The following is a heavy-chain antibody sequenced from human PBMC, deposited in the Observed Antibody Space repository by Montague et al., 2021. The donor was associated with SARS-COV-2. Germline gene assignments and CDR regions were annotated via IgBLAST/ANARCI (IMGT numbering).Heavy chain of an antibody. Sequence: SETLSLTCAVYGGSFNDYYWTWVRQPPGKGLEWIGEITHSGGINYNPSLQNRVSMSVDKSKNQFSLKLTSVTVADAATYYCARGQVTAFAVIFLFPEAGGMDSWGRGTTVTVSS. D-gene: IGHD3-16*02. CDR2: ITHSGGI. CDR1: GGSFNDYY. V-gene: IGHV4-34*01. CDR3: ARGQVTAFAVIFLFPEAGGMDS. J-gene: IGHJ6*02.